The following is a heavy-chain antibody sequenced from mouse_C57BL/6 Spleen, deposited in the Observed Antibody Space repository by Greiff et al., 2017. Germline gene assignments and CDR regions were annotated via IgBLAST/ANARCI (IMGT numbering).Heavy chain of an antibody. Sequence: VQLQQSGPELVKPGASVKISCKASGYTFTDYYMNWVKQSHGKSLEWIGDINPNNGGTSYNQKFKGKATLTVDKSSSTAYMELRSLTSEDSAVYYCARGSRSDFDDWGQGTTLTVSS. D-gene: IGHD1-1*01. J-gene: IGHJ2*01. CDR2: INPNNGGT. CDR1: GYTFTDYY. CDR3: ARGSRSDFDD. V-gene: IGHV1-26*01.